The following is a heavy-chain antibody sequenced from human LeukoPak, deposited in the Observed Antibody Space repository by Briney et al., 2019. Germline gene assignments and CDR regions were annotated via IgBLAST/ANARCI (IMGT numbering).Heavy chain of an antibody. V-gene: IGHV3-23*01. D-gene: IGHD2-8*01. CDR3: ARRYCTNGVRYVDY. Sequence: PGGSLRLSCAASGFTFSSYAMSWVRQAPGKGLEWASAISGSGGSTYYADSVKGRFTISRDNSKNTLYLQMNSLRAEDTAVYYCARRYCTNGVRYVDYWGQGTLVTVSS. CDR2: ISGSGGST. CDR1: GFTFSSYA. J-gene: IGHJ4*02.